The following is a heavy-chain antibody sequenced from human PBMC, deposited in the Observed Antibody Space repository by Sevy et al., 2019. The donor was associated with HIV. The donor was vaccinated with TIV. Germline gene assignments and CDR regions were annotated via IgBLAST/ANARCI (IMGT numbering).Heavy chain of an antibody. J-gene: IGHJ4*02. Sequence: GGSLRLSCAASGFTFSSYGMHWVRQAPGKGLEWVAVISYDGSNKYYGDSVKGRFTISRGNSKNTLYLQMNSRVAEDTAVYYCAKDRTTGIAAAGTPFDYWGQGTLVTVSS. D-gene: IGHD6-13*01. CDR3: AKDRTTGIAAAGTPFDY. CDR1: GFTFSSYG. V-gene: IGHV3-30*18. CDR2: ISYDGSNK.